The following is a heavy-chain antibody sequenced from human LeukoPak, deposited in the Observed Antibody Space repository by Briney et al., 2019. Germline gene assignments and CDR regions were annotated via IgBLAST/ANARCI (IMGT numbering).Heavy chain of an antibody. V-gene: IGHV1-2*02. D-gene: IGHD2-2*01. J-gene: IGHJ5*02. CDR3: ARLVLEVRIGYCSSTSCPNWFDP. Sequence: ASVKVSCKASGYTFTGYYMHWVRQAPGQGLEWMGWINPNSGGTNYAQKFQGRVTMTRDTSISTAHMELSSLRSEDTAVYYCARLVLEVRIGYCSSTSCPNWFDPWGQGTLVTVSS. CDR1: GYTFTGYY. CDR2: INPNSGGT.